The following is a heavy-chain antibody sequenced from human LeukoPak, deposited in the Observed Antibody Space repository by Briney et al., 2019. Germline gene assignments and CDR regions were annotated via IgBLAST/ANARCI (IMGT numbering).Heavy chain of an antibody. D-gene: IGHD3-22*01. CDR1: GFSLSDFW. CDR2: IRIDGNT. J-gene: IGHJ4*01. CDR3: ARDDNYYDGSSYSSGFDH. V-gene: IGHV3-74*01. Sequence: GGSLRLSCLAYGFSLSDFWMHWVRQVPGKELVWVALIRIDGNTNVADSVRGRFSISRDTAKNTLYLQMNSLGAEDSAIYYCARDDNYYDGSSYSSGFDHWGHGTLVTVSS.